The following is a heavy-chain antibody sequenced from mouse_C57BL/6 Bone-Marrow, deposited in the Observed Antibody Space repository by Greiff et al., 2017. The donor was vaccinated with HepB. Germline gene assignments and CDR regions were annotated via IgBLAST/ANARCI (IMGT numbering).Heavy chain of an antibody. CDR3: ARRGYASWFAY. J-gene: IGHJ3*01. V-gene: IGHV1-26*01. Sequence: EVQLQQSGPELVKPGASVKISCKASGYTFTDYYMNWVKQSHGKSLEWIGDINPNNGGTSYNQKFKGKATLTVDNSSSTVYMELRSLTSEDSAVYYCARRGYASWFAYWGQGTLVTVSA. D-gene: IGHD2-14*01. CDR1: GYTFTDYY. CDR2: INPNNGGT.